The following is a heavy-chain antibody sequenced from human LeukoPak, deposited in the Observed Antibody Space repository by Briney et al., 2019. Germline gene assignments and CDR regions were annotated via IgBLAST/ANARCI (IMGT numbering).Heavy chain of an antibody. J-gene: IGHJ4*02. V-gene: IGHV1-2*02. D-gene: IGHD6-13*01. CDR2: INPNSGGT. CDR3: ARVYTSPSIAAAGTHFDY. CDR1: GYTFTGYY. Sequence: ASVKVSCKASGYTFTGYYMHWVRQAPGQGLEWMGWINPNSGGTNYAQKFQGRVTMTRDTSISTAYMELSRLRSDDTAVYYCARVYTSPSIAAAGTHFDYWGQGTLVTVSS.